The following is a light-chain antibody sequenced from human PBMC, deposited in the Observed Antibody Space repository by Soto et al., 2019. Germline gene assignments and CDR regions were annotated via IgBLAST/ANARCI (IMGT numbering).Light chain of an antibody. CDR3: LQDYNYPRT. Sequence: ALQMPQSPSSLSASVGDRVTITCRASQDIRTELGWYQQKPGKAPKRLIYGATTLQSGVPSRCSGSGSGTDFTLTISGLQPEEFATYYWLQDYNYPRTFGQGTKVEVK. V-gene: IGKV1-6*01. CDR2: GAT. J-gene: IGKJ1*01. CDR1: QDIRTE.